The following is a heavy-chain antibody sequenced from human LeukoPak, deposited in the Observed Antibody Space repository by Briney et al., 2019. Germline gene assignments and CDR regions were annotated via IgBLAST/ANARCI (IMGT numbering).Heavy chain of an antibody. CDR3: TTDPPGAFDY. V-gene: IGHV3-15*01. D-gene: IGHD3-10*01. CDR2: IKDKSYGETT. J-gene: IGHJ4*02. CDR1: GFTFSSYW. Sequence: PGGSLRLSCAASGFTFSSYWMSWVRQAPGKGLEWVGRIKDKSYGETTDYAAPVKGRFIISRDDSKNTLYLQMNSLKTEDTAVYYCTTDPPGAFDYWGQGALVTVSS.